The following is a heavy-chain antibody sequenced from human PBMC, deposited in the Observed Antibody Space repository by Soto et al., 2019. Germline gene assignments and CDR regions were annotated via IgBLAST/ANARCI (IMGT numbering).Heavy chain of an antibody. CDR3: ARGKIGDTARLYY. CDR1: GYTFTSYK. Sequence: ASVKVSCKASGYTFTSYKINGGGQATGQGLEWMGWMNPNSGNTGYAQKFQGRVTMTRNTSISTAYMELSSLRSEDTAVYYCARGKIGDTARLYYWGQGTLVTVSS. D-gene: IGHD5-18*01. V-gene: IGHV1-8*01. J-gene: IGHJ4*02. CDR2: MNPNSGNT.